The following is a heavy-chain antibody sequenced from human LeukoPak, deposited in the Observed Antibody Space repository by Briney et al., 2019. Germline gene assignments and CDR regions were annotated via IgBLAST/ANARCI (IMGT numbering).Heavy chain of an antibody. Sequence: PGGSLRLSCAVPGYTFVNAWLNCFRQAPGKGLEWVGRMKSNRDGGTTDYAAPVRGRFTISRDDSKNTLYLQMNSLKTEDTAVYYCVGITRGDAFVIWGQATMVTVSS. CDR1: GYTFVNAW. D-gene: IGHD3-16*01. V-gene: IGHV3-15*01. CDR3: VGITRGDAFVI. J-gene: IGHJ3*02. CDR2: MKSNRDGGTT.